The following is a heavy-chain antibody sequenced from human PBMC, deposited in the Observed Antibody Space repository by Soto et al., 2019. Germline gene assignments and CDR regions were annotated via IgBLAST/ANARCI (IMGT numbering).Heavy chain of an antibody. CDR2: IYYSGST. CDR1: GGSISSYY. V-gene: IGHV4-59*01. CDR3: AREVATVTYYYYYYMDV. Sequence: SETLSLTCTVSGGSISSYYWSWIRQPPGKGLEWIGYIYYSGSTNCTPSLKSRVTISVDTSKNQFSLKLSSVTAADTAVYYCAREVATVTYYYYYYMDVWGKGTTVTVSS. D-gene: IGHD4-4*01. J-gene: IGHJ6*03.